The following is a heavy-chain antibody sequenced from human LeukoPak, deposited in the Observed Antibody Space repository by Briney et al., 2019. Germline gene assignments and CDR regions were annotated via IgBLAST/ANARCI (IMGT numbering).Heavy chain of an antibody. D-gene: IGHD3-9*01. Sequence: GVSVRLSCAASGFTFSSYSMIWVRQAPGEGLEWVSVIYSGGSTYYADSVKGRFTISRDNSKNTLYLQMNSLRAEGTAVYYCARGDYDILSWGQGTLVTVSS. CDR3: ARGDYDILS. CDR1: GFTFSSYS. CDR2: IYSGGST. V-gene: IGHV3-66*01. J-gene: IGHJ4*02.